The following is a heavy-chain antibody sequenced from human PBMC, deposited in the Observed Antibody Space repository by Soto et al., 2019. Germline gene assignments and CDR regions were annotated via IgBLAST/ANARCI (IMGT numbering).Heavy chain of an antibody. J-gene: IGHJ1*01. V-gene: IGHV1-3*01. Sequence: GASVKVSCKASGYTFTNYAIHWVRQAPGQRLEWMGWINAGNGNTKYSEKFQGRVTITRDTFASTAYMEVSSLRSEDTAVYYCARSPPYTTGWTLYGGQGPQVTVS. CDR2: INAGNGNT. CDR1: GYTFTNYA. D-gene: IGHD6-19*01. CDR3: ARSPPYTTGWTLY.